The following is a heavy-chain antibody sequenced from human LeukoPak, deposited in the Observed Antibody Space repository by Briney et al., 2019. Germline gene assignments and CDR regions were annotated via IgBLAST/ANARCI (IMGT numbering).Heavy chain of an antibody. J-gene: IGHJ4*02. CDR1: GGSISNTNW. D-gene: IGHD3-16*01. CDR3: AKDGVGGYFDY. V-gene: IGHV4-4*02. CDR2: VNLQGST. Sequence: SETLSLTCGVSGGSISNTNWWPWFRQPPGKGLEWIGEVNLQGSTNYNPSLKSRVAISVDKSENHISLKLTSVTAEDTAVYYCAKDGVGGYFDYWGQGNLVTVSS.